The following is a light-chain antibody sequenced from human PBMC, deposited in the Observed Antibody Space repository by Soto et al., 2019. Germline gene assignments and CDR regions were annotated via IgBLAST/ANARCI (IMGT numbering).Light chain of an antibody. J-gene: IGLJ3*02. CDR1: SSDVGGYNY. Sequence: QSVLTQPPSASGSPGQSVTISCTGTSSDVGGYNYVSWYQQYPGRAPKLMIYEVTKRPSGVPDRFSGSKSGNTASLTVSGLQAEDEADYYCGSYAASNNFYFVFGGPTKVTV. CDR3: GSYAASNNFYFV. CDR2: EVT. V-gene: IGLV2-8*01.